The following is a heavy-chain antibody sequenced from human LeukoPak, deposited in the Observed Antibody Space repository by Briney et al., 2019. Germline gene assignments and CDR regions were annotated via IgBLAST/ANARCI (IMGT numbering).Heavy chain of an antibody. CDR2: IYPGDSDT. CDR3: ARQNDFRLDY. CDR1: GYSFTNYW. V-gene: IGHV5-51*01. Sequence: GESLKISCKGSGYSFTNYWIGWVRQMPGKGLEWMGIIYPGDSDTRYSPSFQGQVTISADTSIGTAYLQWSSRKASDTAIYYCARQNDFRLDYWGQGTLVTVSS. J-gene: IGHJ4*02. D-gene: IGHD3-3*01.